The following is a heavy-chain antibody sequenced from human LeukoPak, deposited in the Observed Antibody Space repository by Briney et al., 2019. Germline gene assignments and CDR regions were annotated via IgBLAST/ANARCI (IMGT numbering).Heavy chain of an antibody. V-gene: IGHV5-51*01. Sequence: GESLKISCKGSGYSFTSYWIGWVRQMPGKGLEWMGIIYPGDSDTRCSPSFQGQVTISADKSISTAYLQWSSLKASDTAMYYCARHSVGYGSGSFVDDYRGQGTLVTVSS. CDR2: IYPGDSDT. D-gene: IGHD3-10*01. CDR1: GYSFTSYW. J-gene: IGHJ4*02. CDR3: ARHSVGYGSGSFVDDY.